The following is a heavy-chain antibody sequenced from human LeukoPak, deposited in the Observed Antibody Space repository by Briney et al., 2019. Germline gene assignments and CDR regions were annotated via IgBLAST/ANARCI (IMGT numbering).Heavy chain of an antibody. J-gene: IGHJ3*02. Sequence: SETLSLTCTVSGGSVTGSSYYWGWIRQPPGKGLEWIGSIYYSGSTYYNPSLKSRVTISVDTSQNQFSLKLSSVTAADTAIYYCAGAYCGGDCYAFDIWGQGTMVTVSS. CDR3: AGAYCGGDCYAFDI. V-gene: IGHV4-39*01. CDR1: GGSVTGSSYY. CDR2: IYYSGST. D-gene: IGHD2-21*02.